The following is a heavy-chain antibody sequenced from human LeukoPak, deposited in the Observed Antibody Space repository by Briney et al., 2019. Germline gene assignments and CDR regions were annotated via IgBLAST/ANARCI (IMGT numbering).Heavy chain of an antibody. V-gene: IGHV3-15*01. CDR1: GFTFSDAW. D-gene: IGHD1-26*01. J-gene: IGHJ4*02. Sequence: PGGSLRLSCAASGFTFSDAWMSWIRQAPGKGLEWVGHIKSKTAGGTTDYAAPVKDRFTISRDDSKNTLYLQMNSLQTEDTAVYHCATEYYGSYNFWGQGALVTVSS. CDR2: IKSKTAGGTT. CDR3: ATEYYGSYNF.